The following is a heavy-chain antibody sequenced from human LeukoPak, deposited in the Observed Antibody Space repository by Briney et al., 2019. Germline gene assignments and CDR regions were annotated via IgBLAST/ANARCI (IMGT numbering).Heavy chain of an antibody. D-gene: IGHD3-9*01. CDR2: IYYSGST. Sequence: SSETLSLTCTVSGGSISSSSYYWGWICQPPGKGLEWIGSIYYSGSTYYNPSLKSRVTISVDTSKNQFSLKLSSVTAADTAVYYCAKGHEYYDILTGYSPFDYWGQGTLVTVPS. V-gene: IGHV4-39*01. CDR3: AKGHEYYDILTGYSPFDY. CDR1: GGSISSSSYY. J-gene: IGHJ4*02.